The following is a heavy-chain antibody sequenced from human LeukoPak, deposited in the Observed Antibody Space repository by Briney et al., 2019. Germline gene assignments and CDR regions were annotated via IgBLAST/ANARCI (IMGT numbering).Heavy chain of an antibody. J-gene: IGHJ4*02. CDR2: IIPIFGTA. Sequence: ASVKVSCRASGGTFSSYAISWVRQAPGQGLEWMGRIIPIFGTANYAQKFQGRVTITTDESTSTAYMELSSLRSEDTAVYYCARDEPNYYDSSGYPDQYDYWGQGTLVTVSS. D-gene: IGHD3-22*01. CDR1: GGTFSSYA. V-gene: IGHV1-69*05. CDR3: ARDEPNYYDSSGYPDQYDY.